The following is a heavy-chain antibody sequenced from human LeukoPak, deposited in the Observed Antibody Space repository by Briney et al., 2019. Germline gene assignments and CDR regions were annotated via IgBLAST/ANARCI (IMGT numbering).Heavy chain of an antibody. D-gene: IGHD3-22*01. CDR1: GYTFTSYG. CDR2: ISAYNGNT. J-gene: IGHJ4*02. V-gene: IGHV1-18*01. Sequence: ASVKVSCKASGYTFTSYGISWVRQAPGQGLEWMGWISAYNGNTNYAQKLQGRVTMTTDTSTSTAYMELRSLRSDDTAVYYCAREEGTYYYDSSGYPFDYWGQGTLVTVSS. CDR3: AREEGTYYYDSSGYPFDY.